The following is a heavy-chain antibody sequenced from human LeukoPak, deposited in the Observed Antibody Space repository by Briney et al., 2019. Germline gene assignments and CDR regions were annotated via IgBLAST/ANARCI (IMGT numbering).Heavy chain of an antibody. Sequence: SETLSLTCTVSGGSISSGSYYWSWIRQPAGKGLEWIGCIYTSGSTNYNPSLKSRVTISVDTSKNQFSLKLSSVTAADTAVYYCARVADYYDSSGYYDYWGQGTLVTVSS. D-gene: IGHD3-22*01. CDR2: IYTSGST. CDR1: GGSISSGSYY. J-gene: IGHJ4*02. V-gene: IGHV4-61*02. CDR3: ARVADYYDSSGYYDY.